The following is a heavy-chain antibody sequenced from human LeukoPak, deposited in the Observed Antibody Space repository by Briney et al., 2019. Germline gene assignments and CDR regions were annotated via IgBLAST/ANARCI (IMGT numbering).Heavy chain of an antibody. J-gene: IGHJ5*02. D-gene: IGHD2-2*01. CDR1: GGSISSGGYY. CDR3: AREPCSSASCYYNWFDP. V-gene: IGHV4-31*03. CDR2: IYYSGST. Sequence: SETLSLTCTVSGGSISSGGYYWSWIRQHPGKGLEWIGYIYYSGSTYYNPSLKSRVTISVDTSKNQFSLKLSSVTAADTAVYYCAREPCSSASCYYNWFDPWGQGTLVTVSS.